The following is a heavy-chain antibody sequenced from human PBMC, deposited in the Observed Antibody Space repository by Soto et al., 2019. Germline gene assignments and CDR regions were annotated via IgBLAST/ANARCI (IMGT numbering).Heavy chain of an antibody. Sequence: VQLVESGGGLAQPGRSLRLSCAASGFTFSSYGMHWVRQAPGKGLEWVAVISYDGSNKYYADSVKGRFTISRDNSKNTLYLQMNSLRAEDTAVYYCAKDIGYCSGGSCYSLIYAFDIWGQGTMVTVSS. CDR2: ISYDGSNK. CDR3: AKDIGYCSGGSCYSLIYAFDI. V-gene: IGHV3-30*18. CDR1: GFTFSSYG. J-gene: IGHJ3*02. D-gene: IGHD2-15*01.